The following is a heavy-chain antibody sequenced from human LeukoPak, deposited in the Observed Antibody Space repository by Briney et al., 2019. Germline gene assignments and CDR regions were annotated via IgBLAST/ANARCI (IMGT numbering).Heavy chain of an antibody. D-gene: IGHD3-16*02. CDR2: IYHSGST. V-gene: IGHV4-38-2*02. J-gene: IGHJ4*02. CDR1: GYSISSGYY. CDR3: ARDYVWGSYREIDY. Sequence: KTSETLSLTCTVSGYSISSGYYWGWIRQPPGKGLEWIGGIYHSGSTYYNPSLKSRVTISVDTSKNQFSLKLTSVTAADTAVYYCARDYVWGSYREIDYWGQGTLVTVSS.